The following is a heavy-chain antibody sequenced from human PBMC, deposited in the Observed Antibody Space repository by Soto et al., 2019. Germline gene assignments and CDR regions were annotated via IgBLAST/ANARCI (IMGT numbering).Heavy chain of an antibody. CDR1: GFTFSNYG. D-gene: IGHD3-3*01. Sequence: GGSLRLSCAASGFTFSNYGMHWVRQAPGKGLEWVAFIWYDGSKKYYADSVEGRFTISRDNSKNTLYLQMNSLRVEDTAVYYCARGAYDFWSGYYQALGYWGQGTLVTVSS. CDR3: ARGAYDFWSGYYQALGY. V-gene: IGHV3-33*01. CDR2: IWYDGSKK. J-gene: IGHJ4*02.